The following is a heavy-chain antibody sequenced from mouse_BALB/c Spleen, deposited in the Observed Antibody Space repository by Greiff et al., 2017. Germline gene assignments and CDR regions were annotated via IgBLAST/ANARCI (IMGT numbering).Heavy chain of an antibody. Sequence: VQLQQSGPGLVQPSQSLSITCTVSGFSLTSYGVHWVRQSPGKGLEWLGVIWSGGSTDYNAAFISRLSISKDNSKSQVFFKMNSLQANDTAIYYCARMGNPYAMDYWGQGTSVTVSS. D-gene: IGHD2-1*01. J-gene: IGHJ4*01. CDR3: ARMGNPYAMDY. CDR2: IWSGGST. V-gene: IGHV2-2*02. CDR1: GFSLTSYG.